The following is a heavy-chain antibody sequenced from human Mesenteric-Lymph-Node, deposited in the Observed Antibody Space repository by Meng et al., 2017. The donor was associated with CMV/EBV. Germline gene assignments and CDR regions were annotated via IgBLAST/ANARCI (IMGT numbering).Heavy chain of an antibody. CDR1: GFTFSSYA. J-gene: IGHJ4*02. Sequence: GGSLRLSCAASGFTFSSYAMSWVRQAPGKGLEWVSVIYSGGSSTYYADSVKGRFTISRDNSKNTLYLQMNSLRAEDTAVYYCARDAGHYYDSSGHPDYWGRGTLVTVSS. D-gene: IGHD3-22*01. CDR2: IYSGGSST. CDR3: ARDAGHYYDSSGHPDY. V-gene: IGHV3-23*03.